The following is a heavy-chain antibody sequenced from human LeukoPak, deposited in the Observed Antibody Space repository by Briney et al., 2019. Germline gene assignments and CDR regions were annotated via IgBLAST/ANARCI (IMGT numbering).Heavy chain of an antibody. J-gene: IGHJ5*02. V-gene: IGHV4-4*09. D-gene: IGHD6-13*01. Sequence: SETLSLTCTVSGGSISSYYWSWIRQPPGKGLEWIGYIYTSGSTNYNPSLKSRVTISVDTSKNQFSLKLSSVTAADTAVYYCARPIAAAGTGWFDPWGQGTLGTVSS. CDR3: ARPIAAAGTGWFDP. CDR2: IYTSGST. CDR1: GGSISSYY.